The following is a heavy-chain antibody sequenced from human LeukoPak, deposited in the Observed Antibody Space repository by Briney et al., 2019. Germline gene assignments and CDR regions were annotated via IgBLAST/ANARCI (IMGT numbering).Heavy chain of an antibody. CDR3: ARDEEVAV. J-gene: IGHJ6*04. CDR1: GGSISSYY. CDR2: IYYSGST. V-gene: IGHV4-59*12. Sequence: PSETLSLTCSVSGGSISSYYWSWIRQPPGKGLEWIGYIYYSGSTNYNPSLKSRVIISVDTSKNQFSLKLSSVTAADTAVYYCARDEEVAVWGKGTTVTVSS.